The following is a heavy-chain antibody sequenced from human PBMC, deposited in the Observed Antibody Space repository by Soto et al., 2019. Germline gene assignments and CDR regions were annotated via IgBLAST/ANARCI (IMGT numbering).Heavy chain of an antibody. CDR1: GYTFTGYY. D-gene: IGHD3-16*01. V-gene: IGHV1-2*04. Sequence: QVQLVQSGAEVKKPGASVKVSCKASGYTFTGYYMHWVRQAPGQGLEWMGWINPNSGGTNYAQKFQGWVTMTRDTSIRPAYMELSRLRSDDTAVYYCARDLFPMIFSGFDPWGQGTLVTVSS. CDR2: INPNSGGT. J-gene: IGHJ5*02. CDR3: ARDLFPMIFSGFDP.